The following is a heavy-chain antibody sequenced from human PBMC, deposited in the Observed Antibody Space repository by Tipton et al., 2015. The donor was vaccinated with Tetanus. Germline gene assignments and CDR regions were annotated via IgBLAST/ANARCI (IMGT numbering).Heavy chain of an antibody. CDR3: ARRQAVAGTWWFDP. J-gene: IGHJ5*02. CDR1: GGSFSGYY. Sequence: LRLSCAVYGGSFSGYYWSWIRQPPGRGLEWIGEINHSGSTNYNPSLKSRVTISVDTSKNQFSLKLSSVTAADTAVYYCARRQAVAGTWWFDPWGQGTLVTVSS. V-gene: IGHV4-34*01. D-gene: IGHD6-19*01. CDR2: INHSGST.